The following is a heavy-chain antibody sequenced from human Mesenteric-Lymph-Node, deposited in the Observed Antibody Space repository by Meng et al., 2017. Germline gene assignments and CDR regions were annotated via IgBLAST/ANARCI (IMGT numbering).Heavy chain of an antibody. CDR2: IGAYNGNT. Sequence: QGQLVKSGAEVKKPGSSVKVSCKASGYTFTSYGFSWVRQAPGQGLEWMGWIGAYNGNTNYALKFQGRVTLTTDTSTSTAYMELRSLRSDDTAVYYCARATTPDYWGQGTLVTVSS. CDR3: ARATTPDY. J-gene: IGHJ4*02. V-gene: IGHV1-18*01. D-gene: IGHD1-1*01. CDR1: GYTFTSYG.